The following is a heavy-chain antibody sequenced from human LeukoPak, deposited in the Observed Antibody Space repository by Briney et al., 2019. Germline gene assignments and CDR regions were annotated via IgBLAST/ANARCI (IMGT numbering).Heavy chain of an antibody. V-gene: IGHV1-46*01. D-gene: IGHD3-9*01. CDR3: ARVVGILTGLDY. CDR2: INPSGGST. CDR1: GYTFTSYY. Sequence: GASVKVSCKASGYTFTSYYMHWVRQAPGQGLEWMGIINPSGGSTSYAQKFQGRVTMTRDTSTSTAYMELSRLRSDDTAVYYCARVVGILTGLDYWGQGTLVTVSS. J-gene: IGHJ4*02.